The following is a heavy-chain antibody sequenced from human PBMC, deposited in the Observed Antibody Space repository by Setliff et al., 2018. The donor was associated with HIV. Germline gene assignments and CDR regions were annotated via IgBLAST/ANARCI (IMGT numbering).Heavy chain of an antibody. V-gene: IGHV4-31*03. CDR3: ASRSVAGAFDI. J-gene: IGHJ3*02. CDR1: GGSISSGAFY. Sequence: SETLSLTCTVSGGSISSGAFYWSWIRQHPGKGLEWIGDIYYIGSTFYNPSLKSRITISVDTSKNHISLRLRSVTAADTAVYYCASRSVAGAFDIWGQGTKVTVSS. D-gene: IGHD6-19*01. CDR2: IYYIGST.